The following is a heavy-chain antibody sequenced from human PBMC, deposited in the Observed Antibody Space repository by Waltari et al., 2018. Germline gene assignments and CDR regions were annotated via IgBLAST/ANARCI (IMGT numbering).Heavy chain of an antibody. CDR2: IYHSGST. Sequence: QVQLQESGPGLVKPSETLSLTCAVSGYSISSGYYWGWVRRPPGKGLEWIGSIYHSGSTYYNPSLKSRVTISVDTSKNQFSLKLSSVTAADTAVYYCARDAPPMVRGVRSYNWFDPWGQGTLVTVSS. D-gene: IGHD3-10*01. J-gene: IGHJ5*02. V-gene: IGHV4-38-2*02. CDR1: GYSISSGYY. CDR3: ARDAPPMVRGVRSYNWFDP.